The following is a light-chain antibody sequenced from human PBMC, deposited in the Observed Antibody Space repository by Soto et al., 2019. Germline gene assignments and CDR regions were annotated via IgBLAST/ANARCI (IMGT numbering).Light chain of an antibody. CDR3: VQHYSYPLT. J-gene: IGKJ4*01. Sequence: DIQMTQSPASLSASVTDRVTITCRASQDIGTDLGWYQQKPGKAPERLIYEASVLQSGVPSRFSGSGSGTEFTLTVSSLQPEDFATYYCVQHYSYPLTFGGATKVDIK. CDR2: EAS. CDR1: QDIGTD. V-gene: IGKV1-17*01.